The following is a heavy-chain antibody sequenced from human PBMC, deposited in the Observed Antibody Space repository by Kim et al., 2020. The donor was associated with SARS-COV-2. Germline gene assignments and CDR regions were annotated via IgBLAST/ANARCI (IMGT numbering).Heavy chain of an antibody. J-gene: IGHJ5*02. CDR3: ARGRGAANNWFDP. V-gene: IGHV4-34*01. D-gene: IGHD2-15*01. CDR2: INHSGST. CDR1: GGSFSGYY. Sequence: SETLSLTCAVYGGSFSGYYWSWIRQPPGKGLEWIGEINHSGSTNYNPSLKSRVTISVDTSKNQFSLKLSSVTAADTAVYYCARGRGAANNWFDPLGQGTL.